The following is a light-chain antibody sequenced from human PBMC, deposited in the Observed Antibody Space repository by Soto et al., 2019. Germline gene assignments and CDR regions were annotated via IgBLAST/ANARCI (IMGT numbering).Light chain of an antibody. CDR3: SSYTTSNTRQIV. J-gene: IGLJ1*01. V-gene: IGLV2-14*03. CDR1: SSDVGGYNY. CDR2: DVS. Sequence: QSALTQPASVSGSPGQSITISCTGTSSDVGGYNYVPWYQHHPGKAPKLMIFDVSNRPSGVSNRFSGSKSDNTASLTISGLQPEGEADYYCSSYTTSNTRQIVFGTGTKVTVL.